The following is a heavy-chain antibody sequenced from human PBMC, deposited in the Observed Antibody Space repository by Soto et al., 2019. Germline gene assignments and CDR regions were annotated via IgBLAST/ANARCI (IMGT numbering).Heavy chain of an antibody. Sequence: QVQLVESGGGVVQPGRSLRLSCAASGFTFSSYAMHWVRQAPGKGLEWVAVMSFDGSNRYYANSVKGRFTISRDNSRNTFEGPKNSLGTEGQAVLYCARANTAMVFDYWGQGTLVTVSS. D-gene: IGHD5-18*01. CDR3: ARANTAMVFDY. CDR1: GFTFSSYA. CDR2: MSFDGSNR. V-gene: IGHV3-30-3*01. J-gene: IGHJ4*02.